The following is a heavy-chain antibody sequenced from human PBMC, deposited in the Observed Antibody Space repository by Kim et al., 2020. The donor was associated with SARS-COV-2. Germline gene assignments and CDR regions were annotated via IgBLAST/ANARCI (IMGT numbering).Heavy chain of an antibody. CDR1: GGTFSSYA. V-gene: IGHV1-69*13. D-gene: IGHD3-22*01. CDR3: ARDHDSSGYQIHAFDI. CDR2: IIPIFGTA. Sequence: SVKVSCKASGGTFSSYAISWVRQAPGQGLEWMGGIIPIFGTANYAQKFQGRVTITADESTSTAYMELSSLRSEDTAVYYCARDHDSSGYQIHAFDIWGQGTMVTVSS. J-gene: IGHJ3*02.